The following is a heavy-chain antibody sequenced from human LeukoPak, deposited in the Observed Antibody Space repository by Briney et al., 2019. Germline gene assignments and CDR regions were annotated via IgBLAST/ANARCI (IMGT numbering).Heavy chain of an antibody. CDR2: IYPSDSET. V-gene: IGHV5-51*01. J-gene: IGHJ6*02. D-gene: IGHD3-10*01. CDR1: GYTFSNYW. Sequence: GESLKISCKGSGYTFSNYWIGWVRQMHGKGLEWMGAIYPSDSETRYSPSFQGQVTISADKPITTAYLQWSSLKASDTAMYYCARRPTVVRGRGLDVWGQGTTVTVFS. CDR3: ARRPTVVRGRGLDV.